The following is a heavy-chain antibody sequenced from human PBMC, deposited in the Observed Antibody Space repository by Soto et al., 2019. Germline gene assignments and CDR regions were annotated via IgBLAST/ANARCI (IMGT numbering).Heavy chain of an antibody. CDR2: ITAANGNT. D-gene: IGHD1-26*01. CDR3: VRDGGGAARLAY. J-gene: IGHJ4*02. V-gene: IGHV1-3*01. Sequence: QVQLVQSGAEVKKPGASVKISCKASGYTFTDYAMHWVRQAPGQRLEWMGWITAANGNTKYSENFQGRVTLTGDTSASTAHMELSSLRSEDTAVYYCVRDGGGAARLAYWGQGTLVTVSS. CDR1: GYTFTDYA.